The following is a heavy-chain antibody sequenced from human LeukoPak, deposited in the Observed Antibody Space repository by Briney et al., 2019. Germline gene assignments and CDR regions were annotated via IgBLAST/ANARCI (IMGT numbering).Heavy chain of an antibody. CDR2: ITNDGINK. CDR3: TRAHGRITRDAYLDY. V-gene: IGHV3-30*03. D-gene: IGHD3-10*01. J-gene: IGHJ4*02. Sequence: GGSLRLSCGASGFTFSDYGMHWVRQAPGKGLEWVALITNDGINKYYVDSVKGRFTISRDNSKNTLYLQMNSLRAEDTAVYYCTRAHGRITRDAYLDYWGQGTLVTVSS. CDR1: GFTFSDYG.